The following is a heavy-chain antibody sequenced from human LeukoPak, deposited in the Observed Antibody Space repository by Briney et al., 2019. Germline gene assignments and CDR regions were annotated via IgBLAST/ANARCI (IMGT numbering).Heavy chain of an antibody. V-gene: IGHV4-59*01. CDR3: ARGEYSSGWYYFDY. D-gene: IGHD6-19*01. J-gene: IGHJ4*02. CDR2: IYYSGST. CDR1: GGSISSYY. Sequence: SEALSLTCTVSGGSISSYYWSWIRQPPGKGLEWIGYIYYSGSTNYNPSLTSRGTISVDTSKNQFSLKLSSVTAADTAVYYCARGEYSSGWYYFDYWGQGTLVTVSS.